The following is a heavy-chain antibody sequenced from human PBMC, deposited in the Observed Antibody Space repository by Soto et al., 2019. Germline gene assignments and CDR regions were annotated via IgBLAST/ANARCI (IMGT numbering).Heavy chain of an antibody. CDR1: GGSISGGGHY. J-gene: IGHJ4*02. Sequence: SETLSLTCTVSGGSISGGGHYWSWIRQHPGMGLEWIGHIHNSGSTYYNPSLKSRVTISIDTSKNQFSLRLSSVTAADTAVYYCARDLKPRDFWSGHTFDYWGQGTLVTVSS. CDR3: ARDLKPRDFWSGHTFDY. CDR2: IHNSGST. V-gene: IGHV4-61*08. D-gene: IGHD3-3*01.